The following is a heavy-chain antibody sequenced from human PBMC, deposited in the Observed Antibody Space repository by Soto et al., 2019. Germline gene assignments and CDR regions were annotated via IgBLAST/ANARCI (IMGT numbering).Heavy chain of an antibody. D-gene: IGHD5-12*01. CDR1: GFTFSSYA. J-gene: IGHJ6*02. CDR3: AKSKSTSYSGPYYYGMDV. CDR2: ISGSGGST. Sequence: EVQLLESGGGLVQPGGSLRLSCAASGFTFSSYAMSWVRQAPGKGLEWVSAISGSGGSTYYADSVKGRFTISRDNSKNTLYLQMNSLRAEDTAVYYCAKSKSTSYSGPYYYGMDVWGQGTTVTVSS. V-gene: IGHV3-23*01.